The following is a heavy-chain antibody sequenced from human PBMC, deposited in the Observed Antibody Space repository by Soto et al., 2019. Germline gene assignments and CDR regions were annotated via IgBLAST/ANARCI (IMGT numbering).Heavy chain of an antibody. CDR1: GFTFSGHW. V-gene: IGHV3-7*01. CDR2: IRQDGSDT. CDR3: ARHSYCSGGDCYWYYFDY. D-gene: IGHD2-15*01. Sequence: EVQLVESGGGLVQPGGSLRLSCTVSGFTFSGHWMSWVRQAPGKGLEWVANIRQDGSDTYYVDCVRGRFTISRDNARNSLYLQMSYLRAEDTAIYCCARHSYCSGGDCYWYYFDYWGQGTLVTVSS. J-gene: IGHJ4*02.